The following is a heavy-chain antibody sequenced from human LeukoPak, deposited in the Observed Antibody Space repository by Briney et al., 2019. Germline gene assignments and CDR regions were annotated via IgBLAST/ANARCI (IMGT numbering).Heavy chain of an antibody. Sequence: SETLSLTCIVTGGSIRTYSWNWIRQSPGKGLEWIGYISHSGTTSYRSSLKSRVTISVDTSKNQLSLKLASVTAADTAVYFCARWDDSAWAFGSWGPGTLVTVSS. CDR1: GGSIRTYS. V-gene: IGHV4-59*08. CDR3: ARWDDSAWAFGS. D-gene: IGHD6-19*01. J-gene: IGHJ4*02. CDR2: ISHSGTT.